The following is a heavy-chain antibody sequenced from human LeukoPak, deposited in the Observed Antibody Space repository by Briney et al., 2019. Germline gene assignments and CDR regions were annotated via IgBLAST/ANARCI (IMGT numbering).Heavy chain of an antibody. J-gene: IGHJ4*02. CDR3: AKDRMAPQYYFDY. CDR1: GFTFRSSS. CDR2: FSSSGTYM. V-gene: IGHV3-21*01. D-gene: IGHD2-8*01. Sequence: GGSLRLSCTASGFTFRSSSFNWVRQVQGKGLEWVSSFSSSGTYMYYADSVEGRFTISRDNSKNTLYLQMNSLRAEDTAVYYCAKDRMAPQYYFDYWGQGTLVTVSS.